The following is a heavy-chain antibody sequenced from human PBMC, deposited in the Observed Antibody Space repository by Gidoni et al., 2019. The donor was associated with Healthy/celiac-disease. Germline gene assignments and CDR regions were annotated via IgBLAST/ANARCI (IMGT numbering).Heavy chain of an antibody. Sequence: QVQLQESGPGLVKPSQTLSLTCTVSAGSISSGGYYWSWIRQHPGKGLEWIGYTYYSGSTYYNPSLKSRVTISVDTSKNQFSLKLSSVTAADTAVYYCARHGGITMMGGWFDPWGQGTLVTVSS. CDR2: TYYSGST. CDR1: AGSISSGGYY. J-gene: IGHJ5*02. V-gene: IGHV4-31*03. CDR3: ARHGGITMMGGWFDP. D-gene: IGHD3-22*01.